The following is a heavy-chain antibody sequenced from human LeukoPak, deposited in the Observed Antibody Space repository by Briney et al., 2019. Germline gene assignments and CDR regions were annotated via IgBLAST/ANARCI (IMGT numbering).Heavy chain of an antibody. CDR2: ISSSSSYI. J-gene: IGHJ4*02. D-gene: IGHD2-21*01. CDR3: AAQIPRFDY. Sequence: GGSLRLSCAASGFTFSSYSMNWVRQAPGKGLEWVSSISSSSSYIYHADSVKGRFTISRDNAKNSLYLQMNSLRAEDTAVYYCAAQIPRFDYWGQGTLVTVSS. V-gene: IGHV3-21*01. CDR1: GFTFSSYS.